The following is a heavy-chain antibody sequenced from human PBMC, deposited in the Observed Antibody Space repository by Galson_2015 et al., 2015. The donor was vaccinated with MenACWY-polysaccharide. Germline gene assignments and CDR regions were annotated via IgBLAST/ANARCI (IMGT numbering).Heavy chain of an antibody. CDR3: AKGAAAGTGGGFDP. J-gene: IGHJ5*02. Sequence: SLRLSCAASGFTFDDYAMHWVRQAPGKGLEWVAGISWNSGSIGYADSVKGRFTISRDNAKNSLYLQMNSLRAEDTALYYCAKGAAAGTGGGFDPWGQGTLVTVSS. V-gene: IGHV3-9*01. CDR2: ISWNSGSI. CDR1: GFTFDDYA. D-gene: IGHD6-13*01.